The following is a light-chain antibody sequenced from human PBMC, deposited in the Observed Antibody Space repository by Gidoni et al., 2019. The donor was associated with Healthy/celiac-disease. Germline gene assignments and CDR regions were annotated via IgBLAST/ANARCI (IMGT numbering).Light chain of an antibody. CDR2: GAS. Sequence: EIVMTQSPATLSVSPGERATLSCRASQSVSSNLAWYQQKPGQAPRLLIYGASTRATGIPARFSGRGSGTEFTLTISSLQSEDFAVYYCQQYNNWLPSTFXQXTKLEIK. CDR1: QSVSSN. CDR3: QQYNNWLPST. V-gene: IGKV3-15*01. J-gene: IGKJ2*01.